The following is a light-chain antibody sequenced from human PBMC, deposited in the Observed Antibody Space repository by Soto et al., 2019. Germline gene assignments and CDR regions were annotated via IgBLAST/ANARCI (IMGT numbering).Light chain of an antibody. J-gene: IGKJ1*01. CDR2: EAS. V-gene: IGKV1-39*01. CDR3: QQSYSTPT. Sequence: DIPLTQSPSSLSASVGDRVTMTCRASQSMSIYLNWYQHKPGKAPKLLIFEASSLQSGVPSRFSGSGSGTDFTLTISSLQLEDIATYYCQQSYSTPTFGQGTTVEIK. CDR1: QSMSIY.